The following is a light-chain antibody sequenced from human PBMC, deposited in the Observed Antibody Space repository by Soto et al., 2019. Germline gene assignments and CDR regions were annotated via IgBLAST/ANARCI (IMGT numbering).Light chain of an antibody. CDR2: EVS. CDR1: SSDVGGYNY. Sequence: QSVLTQPASVSGSPGQSITISCTGTSSDVGGYNYVSWYQLHPGKAPKLMVYEVSNRPSGVSNRFSGSKSGNTASLTISGLQAEDEDDYYCSSYTSSTAYVLGTGTRSPS. CDR3: SSYTSSTAYV. V-gene: IGLV2-14*01. J-gene: IGLJ1*01.